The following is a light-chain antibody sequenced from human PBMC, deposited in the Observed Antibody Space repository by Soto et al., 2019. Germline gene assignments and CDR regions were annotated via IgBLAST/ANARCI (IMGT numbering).Light chain of an antibody. V-gene: IGKV2D-29*01. CDR3: MQAIQFPLFA. J-gene: IGKJ3*01. CDR2: DVS. CDR1: QSLLHSDGKTY. Sequence: EIVLTQTPLSLSVTPGQPASISCKSSQSLLHSDGKTYLYWYLQRPGQPPHPLIYDVSNRFSGXPXRSXGSGSGTDFTLKISRVEAEDVGVYYCMQAIQFPLFAFGPGTKVHIK.